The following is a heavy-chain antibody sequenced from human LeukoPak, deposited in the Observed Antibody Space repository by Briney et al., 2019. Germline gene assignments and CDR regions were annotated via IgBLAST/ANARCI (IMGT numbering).Heavy chain of an antibody. CDR3: ARDVATVTTLGEVGPV. Sequence: GGSLRLSCAVSGFXVSGNYMSWVRQAPGKGLEWVSVLYSGGRTYHADTVKGRFTISRDTSKNTLYLQMNNLRAEDTAVYCCARDVATVTTLGEVGPVWGQGTLVTVSS. D-gene: IGHD4-17*01. CDR2: LYSGGRT. CDR1: GFXVSGNY. J-gene: IGHJ4*02. V-gene: IGHV3-66*01.